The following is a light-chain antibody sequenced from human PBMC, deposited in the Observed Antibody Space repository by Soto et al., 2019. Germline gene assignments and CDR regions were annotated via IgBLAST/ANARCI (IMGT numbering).Light chain of an antibody. CDR3: QQYGSSSWT. V-gene: IGKV3-20*01. Sequence: VLTQSPGTLSLSPGKRATLSCRASQSISSSYLAWYQQRPGQAPRLLIYGASSRATGIPDRFSGSGSGTEFTLTISRLEPEDFAVYYCQQYGSSSWTFGQGTKVEIK. CDR1: QSISSSY. CDR2: GAS. J-gene: IGKJ1*01.